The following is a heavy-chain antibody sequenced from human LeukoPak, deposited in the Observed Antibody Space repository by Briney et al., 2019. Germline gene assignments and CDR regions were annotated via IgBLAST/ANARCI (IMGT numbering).Heavy chain of an antibody. D-gene: IGHD2-2*03. Sequence: GASLTLSCEASRSTFISYLIHWVRQAPGKGLEWVAGISYDGSSKHFADPVKGRFTISRDNSENTVYLQMDSLRLEDTAVYYCAKQHRGYCSSTSCPATFDYWGQGNLVSISP. J-gene: IGHJ4*02. CDR1: RSTFISYL. V-gene: IGHV3-30*18. CDR2: ISYDGSSK. CDR3: AKQHRGYCSSTSCPATFDY.